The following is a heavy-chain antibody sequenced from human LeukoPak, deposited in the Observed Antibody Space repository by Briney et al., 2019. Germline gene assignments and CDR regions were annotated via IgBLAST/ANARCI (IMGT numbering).Heavy chain of an antibody. Sequence: SETLSLTCAVSGGSMSSYYWSWIRQPPGKGLEWIGYIFYSGSTNYNSSLKSRVTISVDTSKNQFSLKLTSVTAADTAVYYCARGYYGSGSHCCHMDVWGKGTTITVS. V-gene: IGHV4-59*12. CDR3: ARGYYGSGSHCCHMDV. D-gene: IGHD3-10*01. CDR1: GGSMSSYY. J-gene: IGHJ6*03. CDR2: IFYSGST.